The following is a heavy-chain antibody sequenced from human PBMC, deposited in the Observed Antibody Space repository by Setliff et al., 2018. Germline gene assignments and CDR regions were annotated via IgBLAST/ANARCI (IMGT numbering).Heavy chain of an antibody. CDR2: IYYRGDT. J-gene: IGHJ4*02. V-gene: IGHV4-39*01. CDR1: GASLSSGTYY. D-gene: IGHD1-1*01. Sequence: SETLSLTCTVSGASLSSGTYYWGWIRQPPGKGLEWIGRIYYRGDTYYNASLKGRLSISVDTAQNQFSLRLTSVTAADTAVYYCARTGTYRYFDYWGQGALVTVSS. CDR3: ARTGTYRYFDY.